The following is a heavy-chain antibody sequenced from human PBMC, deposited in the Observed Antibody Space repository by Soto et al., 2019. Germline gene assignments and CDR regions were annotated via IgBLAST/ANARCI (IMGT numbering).Heavy chain of an antibody. J-gene: IGHJ5*02. CDR1: GFTFSSYG. CDR2: IWYDGSNK. V-gene: IGHV3-33*01. Sequence: QVQLVESGGGVVQPGRSLRLSCAASGFTFSSYGMHWVRQAPGKGLEWVAVIWYDGSNKYYADSVKGRFTISRDNSKNMLYLQMTSLRSEDTAVYYCASERRTRPQLVRYECDPWGQGTLVTVSS. D-gene: IGHD6-13*01. CDR3: ASERRTRPQLVRYECDP.